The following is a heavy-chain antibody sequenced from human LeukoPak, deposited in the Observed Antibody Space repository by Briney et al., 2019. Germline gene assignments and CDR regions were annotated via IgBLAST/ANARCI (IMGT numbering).Heavy chain of an antibody. CDR1: GYTFTSYG. Sequence: ASVKVSCKASGYTFTSYGISWVRQAPGQGLEWMGWISTYNGNTNYAQKLQGRVTMTTDTSTSTAYMELRSLRSDDTAVYYCARARTYSISWSWIDAFDIWGQGTMVTVSS. CDR2: ISTYNGNT. J-gene: IGHJ3*02. CDR3: ARARTYSISWSWIDAFDI. D-gene: IGHD6-13*01. V-gene: IGHV1-18*01.